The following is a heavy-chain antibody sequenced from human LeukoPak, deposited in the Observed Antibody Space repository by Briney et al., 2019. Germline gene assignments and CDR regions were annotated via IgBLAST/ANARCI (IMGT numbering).Heavy chain of an antibody. CDR3: ARLVVPAVTAYYFDY. J-gene: IGHJ4*02. CDR1: GGSISSYY. CDR2: IYYSGST. Sequence: SETLSLTCTVSGGSISSYYWSWIRQPPGKGLEWIGYIYYSGSTNYNPSLKSRVTISVDTSKNQFSLKLSSVTAADTAVYYCARLVVPAVTAYYFDYWGQGTLVTVSS. V-gene: IGHV4-59*01. D-gene: IGHD2-2*01.